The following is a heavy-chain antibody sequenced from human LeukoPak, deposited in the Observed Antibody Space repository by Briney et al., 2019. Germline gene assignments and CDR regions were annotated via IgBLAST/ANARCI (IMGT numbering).Heavy chain of an antibody. CDR1: GGSISSSSYY. D-gene: IGHD3-22*01. J-gene: IGHJ4*02. CDR3: GCTPYDSSVYYIDY. CDR2: IYYSGST. V-gene: IGHV4-39*07. Sequence: PSETLSLTCTVSGGSISSSSYYWGWIRQPPGKGLEWLGSIYYSGSTYYNPSLKSRVTISVDTSKNQFSLKLSSVTAADTAVYYCGCTPYDSSVYYIDYGGQGTLVTVSS.